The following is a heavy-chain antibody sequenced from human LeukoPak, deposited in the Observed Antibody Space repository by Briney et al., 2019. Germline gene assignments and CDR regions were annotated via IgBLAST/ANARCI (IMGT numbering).Heavy chain of an antibody. J-gene: IGHJ4*02. Sequence: ASVKVSCKASGYTFTSYYMHWVRQAPGQGLEWMGIINPSGGSTSYAQKFQGRVTMTGDTSTSTVYMELSSLRSEDTAVYYCARDAGWLQFSLYFDYWGQGTLVTVSS. CDR3: ARDAGWLQFSLYFDY. D-gene: IGHD5-24*01. V-gene: IGHV1-46*01. CDR1: GYTFTSYY. CDR2: INPSGGST.